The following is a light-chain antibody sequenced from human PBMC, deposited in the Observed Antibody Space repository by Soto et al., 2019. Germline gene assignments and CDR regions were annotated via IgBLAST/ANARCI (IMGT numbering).Light chain of an antibody. CDR1: ESINNC. J-gene: IGKJ1*01. V-gene: IGKV1-39*01. Sequence: DIQMTQSPSSLSASVGDRVTFTCRASESINNCLSWFQQKPGQAPKLLIYAASSFQSGVPSSFSGSGSSPDFILTSAALQTEDCATAYYQWTYIATAMFGQGTKVGVK. CDR3: QWTYIATAM. CDR2: AAS.